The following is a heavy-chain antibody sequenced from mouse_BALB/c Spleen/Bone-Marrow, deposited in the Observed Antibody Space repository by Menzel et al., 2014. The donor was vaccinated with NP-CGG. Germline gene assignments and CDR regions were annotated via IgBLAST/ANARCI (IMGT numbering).Heavy chain of an antibody. J-gene: IGHJ3*01. CDR3: ARKGNYGWFAY. D-gene: IGHD2-1*01. Sequence: EVQLQQSGPELVKPGASVKISCKASGYSFTAYYIHWVKQSHVKSLEWIGRINPYNGATSYNQNFKDKASLTVDKSSGTAYMELHSLTSEDSAVYYCARKGNYGWFAYWGQGTLVTVSA. V-gene: IGHV1-31*01. CDR1: GYSFTAYY. CDR2: INPYNGAT.